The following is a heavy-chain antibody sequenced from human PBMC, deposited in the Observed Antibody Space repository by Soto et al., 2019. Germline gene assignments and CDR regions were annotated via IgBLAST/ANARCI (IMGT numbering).Heavy chain of an antibody. V-gene: IGHV1-18*04. D-gene: IGHD1-7*01. J-gene: IGHJ5*02. CDR3: ARDPKTGTTWSSWFDP. Sequence: QVQLVQSGAEVKKPGASVKVSCKASGYTFTSYGISWVRQAPGQWLEWMGWISAYNGNTNYAEKLQGRVTMTTDTSTSTAYMELRSLRSDDTAVYYCARDPKTGTTWSSWFDPWGQGTLVTVSS. CDR1: GYTFTSYG. CDR2: ISAYNGNT.